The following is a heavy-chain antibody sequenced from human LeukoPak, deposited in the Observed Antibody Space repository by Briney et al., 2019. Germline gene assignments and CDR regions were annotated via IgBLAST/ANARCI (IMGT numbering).Heavy chain of an antibody. J-gene: IGHJ4*02. Sequence: ASETLSLTCAVSGRSISSSNWWSWVRQPPGKGLEWIGEIYHSGSTNYNPSLKSRVPISVDKSKNQFSLKLTSVTAADTAVYYCARDRRRHRYYYDSPGYFDYWGQGALVTVSS. CDR3: ARDRRRHRYYYDSPGYFDY. D-gene: IGHD3-22*01. CDR2: IYHSGST. V-gene: IGHV4-4*02. CDR1: GRSISSSNW.